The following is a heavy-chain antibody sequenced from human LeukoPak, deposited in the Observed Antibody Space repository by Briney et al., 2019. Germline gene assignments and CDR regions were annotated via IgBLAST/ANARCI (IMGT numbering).Heavy chain of an antibody. CDR2: IYYSGST. J-gene: IGHJ4*02. D-gene: IGHD1-26*01. V-gene: IGHV4-39*07. Sequence: PSETLSLTCTVSGGSISSRSYYWGWIRQPPGKGLEWIGSIYYSGSTYYNPSLKSRVNISVDTSKNQFSLKLSSVTAADTAVYYCARDNSFEVGATSGVDYWGQGTLVTVSS. CDR1: GGSISSRSYY. CDR3: ARDNSFEVGATSGVDY.